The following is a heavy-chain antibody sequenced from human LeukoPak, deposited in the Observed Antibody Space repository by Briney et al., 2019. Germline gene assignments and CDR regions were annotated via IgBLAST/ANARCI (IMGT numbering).Heavy chain of an antibody. CDR3: VKSGWLVSSGFDY. V-gene: IGHV3-64D*06. CDR2: ISSNGGST. Sequence: QPGGSLRLSCSASGFTFSSHAMQWVRQAPGKGLEYVSGISSNGGSTYYADSVKGRFTISRDNSKNTLYLQMSSLRAEDTAVYYCVKSGWLVSSGFDYWGQGTLVTVSS. J-gene: IGHJ4*02. CDR1: GFTFSSHA. D-gene: IGHD6-19*01.